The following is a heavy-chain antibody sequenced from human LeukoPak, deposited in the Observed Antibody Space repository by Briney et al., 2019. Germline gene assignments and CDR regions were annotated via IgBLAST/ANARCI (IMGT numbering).Heavy chain of an antibody. V-gene: IGHV4-59*01. Sequence: SETLSLTCTASGGSISSYYWSWIRQPPGKGLEWIGYIFYSGSTNYNPSLKSRVTISVDTSKNQFSLKLSSVTAADTAVYYCARTGGGWSGFFGYWGQGTLVTVSS. J-gene: IGHJ4*02. CDR3: ARTGGGWSGFFGY. CDR1: GGSISSYY. CDR2: IFYSGST. D-gene: IGHD3-3*01.